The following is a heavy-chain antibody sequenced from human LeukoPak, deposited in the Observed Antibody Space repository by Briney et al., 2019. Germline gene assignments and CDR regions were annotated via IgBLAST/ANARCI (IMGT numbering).Heavy chain of an antibody. Sequence: ASVKVSCKTSGYTFTGYYMHWVRQAPGQGLEWMGWINPNSGGTNYAQRFQGRVTRTRDRSISTAYMELSSLTSDDTAMYYCATARGYNSGPSGDLDYWGQGTLVTVSS. CDR3: ATARGYNSGPSGDLDY. CDR1: GYTFTGYY. J-gene: IGHJ4*02. D-gene: IGHD5-18*01. V-gene: IGHV1-2*02. CDR2: INPNSGGT.